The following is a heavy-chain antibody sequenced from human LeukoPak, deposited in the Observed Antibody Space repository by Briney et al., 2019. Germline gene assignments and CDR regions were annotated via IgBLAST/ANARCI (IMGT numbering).Heavy chain of an antibody. D-gene: IGHD5-12*01. Sequence: ASVKVSCKASGYTFTSYAFRWVRQAPGQGLEWMGWISAYNGNTNYAQKLQGRVTMTTDTSTSTAYMELRSLRSDDTAVYYCARDGSGYGLDYWGQGTLVTVSS. J-gene: IGHJ4*02. CDR1: GYTFTSYA. CDR2: ISAYNGNT. CDR3: ARDGSGYGLDY. V-gene: IGHV1-18*01.